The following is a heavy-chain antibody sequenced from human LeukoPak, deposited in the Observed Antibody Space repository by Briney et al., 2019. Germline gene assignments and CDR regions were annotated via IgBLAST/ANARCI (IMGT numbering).Heavy chain of an antibody. CDR3: ARDLRTLWSGPNPFDP. Sequence: GASVKVSCKASGGAFSSYAISWLRQAPGLGLEWMGGIIPIFGTANYAQKFQGRVTITADESTSTAYMELSSLRSEDTAVYYCARDLRTLWSGPNPFDPWGQGTLVTVSS. J-gene: IGHJ5*02. D-gene: IGHD3-3*01. CDR1: GGAFSSYA. V-gene: IGHV1-69*13. CDR2: IIPIFGTA.